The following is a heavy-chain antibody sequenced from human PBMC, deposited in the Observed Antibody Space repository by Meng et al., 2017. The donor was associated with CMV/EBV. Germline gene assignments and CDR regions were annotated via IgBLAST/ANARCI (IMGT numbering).Heavy chain of an antibody. D-gene: IGHD2-21*02. CDR1: GGTFSSYA. V-gene: IGHV1-69*12. Sequence: QVQLVQSGAEVKKPXSSVKVXCKASGGTFSSYAISWVRQAPGQGLEWMGGIIPIFGTANYAQKFQGRVTITADESTSTAYMELSSLRSEDTAVYYCAVTYCGGDCYLGSSDHWGQGTLVTVSS. J-gene: IGHJ4*02. CDR3: AVTYCGGDCYLGSSDH. CDR2: IIPIFGTA.